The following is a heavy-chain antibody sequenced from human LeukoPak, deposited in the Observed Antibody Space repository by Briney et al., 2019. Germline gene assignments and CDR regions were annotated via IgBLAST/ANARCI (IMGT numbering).Heavy chain of an antibody. CDR1: GGSISSSSFY. CDR2: IYYSGST. J-gene: IGHJ4*02. V-gene: IGHV4-39*01. Sequence: TSETLSLTCTVPGGSISSSSFYWGWIRQPPGKGLEWIGSIYYSGSTFYNASLKSRATIFVDTSKNQFSLRLSSVTAADTAVYYCARGTTGYSYYFDYWGQGTLVTVSS. CDR3: ARGTTGYSYYFDY. D-gene: IGHD3-9*01.